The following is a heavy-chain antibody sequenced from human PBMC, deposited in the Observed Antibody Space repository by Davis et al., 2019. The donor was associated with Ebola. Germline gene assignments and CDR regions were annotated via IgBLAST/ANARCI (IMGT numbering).Heavy chain of an antibody. Sequence: GGSLRLSCAGFGFTFRSYGIQWVRQTPGKGLEWVAVISPDGNNQHYADSVKGRFTVSRDNSESTLYLQMSSLRTEDTAVYYCAKTRSNWWNDALEIWGRGTMVIVSS. CDR3: AKTRSNWWNDALEI. CDR2: ISPDGNNQ. CDR1: GFTFRSYG. V-gene: IGHV3-30*18. J-gene: IGHJ3*02. D-gene: IGHD2-8*02.